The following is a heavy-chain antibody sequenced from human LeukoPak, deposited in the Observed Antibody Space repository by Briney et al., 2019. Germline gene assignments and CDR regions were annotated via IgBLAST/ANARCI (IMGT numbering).Heavy chain of an antibody. V-gene: IGHV4-34*01. D-gene: IGHD3-3*01. CDR3: AKNGQSGFSFDP. CDR2: GSESGGT. J-gene: IGHJ5*02. Sequence: ASETLSLTCAVYGGSLNGHYWSWIRQPPGKGLEWIGEGSESGGTKFNPSLKSRVTISADTSKNQFSLKLNSVTAADTAVYYCAKNGQSGFSFDPWGQGTLVTVSS. CDR1: GGSLNGHY.